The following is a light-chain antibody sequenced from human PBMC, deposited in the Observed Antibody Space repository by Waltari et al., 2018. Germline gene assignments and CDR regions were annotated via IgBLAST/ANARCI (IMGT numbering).Light chain of an antibody. CDR1: SAAGASEY. CDR2: DVT. V-gene: IGLV2-14*03. J-gene: IGLJ3*02. CDR3: SSQTLDGLIL. Sequence: SAAGASEYVSWHQHHPDKAPQLIIYDVTNRPSGVSDRFSASGSANTASLTISRLQPEDEGDYFCSSQTLDGLILFGGGTRLTVL.